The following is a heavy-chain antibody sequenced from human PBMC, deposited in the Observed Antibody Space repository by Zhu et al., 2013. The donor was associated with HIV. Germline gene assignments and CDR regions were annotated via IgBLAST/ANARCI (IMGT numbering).Heavy chain of an antibody. D-gene: IGHD2-2*01. CDR3: ARTKLGYCSSTSCYELYYGMDV. J-gene: IGHJ6*02. CDR2: INTNSGGT. Sequence: QVQLVQSGAEVKKPGSSVKVSCKASGQTFTGYYMHWVRQAPGQGLEWIGWINTNSGGTSYAQKFQGRVTMTRDTSISTIYMELSSLTADDSAVYYCARTKLGYCSSTSCYELYYGMDVWGQGP. CDR1: GQTFTGYY. V-gene: IGHV1-2*02.